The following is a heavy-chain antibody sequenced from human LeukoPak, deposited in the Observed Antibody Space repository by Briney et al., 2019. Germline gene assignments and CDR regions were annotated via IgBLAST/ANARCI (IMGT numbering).Heavy chain of an antibody. V-gene: IGHV4-39*01. CDR3: ARLAILGWFDP. CDR2: IYYSGST. D-gene: IGHD3-3*01. CDR1: GGSISSSSYY. J-gene: IGHJ5*02. Sequence: SETLSLTCTVSGGSISSSSYYWGWLRQPPGKGLEWIGSIYYSGSTYYNPSLKSRVTISVDTSKNQFSLKLSSVTAADTAVYYCARLAILGWFDPWGQGTLVTVSS.